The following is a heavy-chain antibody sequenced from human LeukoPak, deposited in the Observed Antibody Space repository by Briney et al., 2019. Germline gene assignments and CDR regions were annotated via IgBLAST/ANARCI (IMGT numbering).Heavy chain of an antibody. D-gene: IGHD3-22*01. CDR3: ARSRHYYHDSTYYYVDGFDV. J-gene: IGHJ3*01. Sequence: KPGESLKISCTGSGYSFPSYWIGWVRQMPGKVLEWMGIVYPGESNTRYSPSFQGHVTISADKSITTAYLQWSSLQASDTAMYYCARSRHYYHDSTYYYVDGFDVWGQGTMVTVSS. CDR2: VYPGESNT. CDR1: GYSFPSYW. V-gene: IGHV5-51*01.